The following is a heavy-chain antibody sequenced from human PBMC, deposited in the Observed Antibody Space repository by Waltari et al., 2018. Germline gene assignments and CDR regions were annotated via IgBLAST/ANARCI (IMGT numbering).Heavy chain of an antibody. CDR3: ARDPTVTTGNWYFDL. D-gene: IGHD4-17*01. CDR1: GGSISSYY. V-gene: IGHV4-59*12. Sequence: QVQLQESGPGLVKPSETLSLTCTVSGGSISSYYWSWIRQPPGKGLEWIGYIYYSGSTYYNPSLKSRVTISVDTSKNQFSLKLSSVTAADTAGYYCARDPTVTTGNWYFDLWGRGTLVTVSS. CDR2: IYYSGST. J-gene: IGHJ2*01.